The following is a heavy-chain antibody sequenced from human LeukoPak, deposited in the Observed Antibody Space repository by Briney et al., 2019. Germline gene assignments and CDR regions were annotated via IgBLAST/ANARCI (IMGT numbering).Heavy chain of an antibody. J-gene: IGHJ6*03. CDR3: ARHHSFRYSYGYVGGNYYYYYMDV. D-gene: IGHD5-18*01. V-gene: IGHV4-38-2*02. CDR1: GYSISSGYY. CDR2: IYHSGRT. Sequence: PSETLSLTCTVSGYSISSGYYWGWIRQPPGKGLEWIGIIYHSGRTDYNPSLKSRVTISEDTSKNQFSLKLSSVTAADTAVYYCARHHSFRYSYGYVGGNYYYYYMDVWGKGTTVTISS.